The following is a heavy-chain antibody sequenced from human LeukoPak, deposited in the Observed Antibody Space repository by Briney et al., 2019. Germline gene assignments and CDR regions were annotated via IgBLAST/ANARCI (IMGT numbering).Heavy chain of an antibody. CDR3: ARDRPDCSGGSCYYYYGMDV. CDR2: ISYDGSNK. V-gene: IGHV3-30-3*01. CDR1: GFTFSSYA. D-gene: IGHD2-15*01. Sequence: GRSLRLSCAASGFTFSSYAMHWVRQAPGKWLEWVAVISYDGSNKYYADSVKGRFTISRDNSKNTLYLQMNSLRAEDTAVYYCARDRPDCSGGSCYYYYGMDVWGQGTTVTVSS. J-gene: IGHJ6*02.